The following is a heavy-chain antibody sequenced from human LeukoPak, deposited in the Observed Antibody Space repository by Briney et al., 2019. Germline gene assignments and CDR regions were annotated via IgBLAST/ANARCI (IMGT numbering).Heavy chain of an antibody. Sequence: PGGSLRLSCAASGLSISDNYMSWVRQAPGKGLEWVSTIHSGGNIYYADSVKGRFTISRDNSKNTLYLQMNSLRAEDTAVYYCARDRGYAMDVWGQGTTVTVSS. CDR1: GLSISDNY. V-gene: IGHV3-53*01. J-gene: IGHJ6*02. CDR3: ARDRGYAMDV. CDR2: IHSGGNI. D-gene: IGHD1-1*01.